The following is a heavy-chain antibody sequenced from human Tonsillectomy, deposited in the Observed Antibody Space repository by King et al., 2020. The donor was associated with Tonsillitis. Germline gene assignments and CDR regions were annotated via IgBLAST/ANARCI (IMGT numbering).Heavy chain of an antibody. Sequence: VQLVESGGGLVQPGGSLRLSCAASGFTFSSYWIHWVRQPPGKGLVWVSRISPDGSSTTYADSVKGRFTISRDNAKNTLYLQMSSLRVDDTAVYYCMEDQGFGWGQGTLVTVSS. CDR1: GFTFSSYW. CDR2: ISPDGSST. V-gene: IGHV3-74*01. CDR3: MEDQGFG. D-gene: IGHD1-1*01. J-gene: IGHJ4*02.